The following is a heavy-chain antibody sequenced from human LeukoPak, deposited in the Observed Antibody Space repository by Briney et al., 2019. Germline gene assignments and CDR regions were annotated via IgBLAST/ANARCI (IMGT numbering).Heavy chain of an antibody. D-gene: IGHD6-19*01. CDR1: GFTFSSNY. CDR2: IYSGGST. V-gene: IGHV3-53*01. J-gene: IGHJ3*02. Sequence: PGKSLRLSCAASGFTFSSNYMSWVRQAPGKGLEWVSVIYSGGSTYYADSVKGRFTISRDNSKNTLYLQMNSLRAEDTAVYYCARDGSSSGWYQDDAFDIWGQGTMVTVSS. CDR3: ARDGSSSGWYQDDAFDI.